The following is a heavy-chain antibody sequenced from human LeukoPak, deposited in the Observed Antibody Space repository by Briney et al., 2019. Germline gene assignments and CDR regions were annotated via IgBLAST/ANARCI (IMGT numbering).Heavy chain of an antibody. CDR2: INHSGST. Sequence: SETLSLTCAVYGGSFSGYYWSWIRQPPAKGLEWIGEINHSGSTNYNPSLKSRVTISVDTSKNQFSLKLSSVTAADTAVYYCARGEYFDWLYRSQYYFDYWGQGTLVTVSS. D-gene: IGHD3-9*01. J-gene: IGHJ4*02. V-gene: IGHV4-34*01. CDR3: ARGEYFDWLYRSQYYFDY. CDR1: GGSFSGYY.